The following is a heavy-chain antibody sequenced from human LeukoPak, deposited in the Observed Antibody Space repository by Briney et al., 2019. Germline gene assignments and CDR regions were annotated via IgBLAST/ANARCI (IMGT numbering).Heavy chain of an antibody. CDR1: GFTFSSYA. CDR2: ISSNGGST. Sequence: GGSLRLSCAASGFTFSSYAMHWVRQAPGKGLEYVSAISSNGGSTYYANSVKGRFTISRDNAKNSLYVQMNSLRAEDTAVYYCASLYDTIGYPRGPDYSGQGTLVTVSS. J-gene: IGHJ4*02. V-gene: IGHV3-64*01. CDR3: ASLYDTIGYPRGPDY. D-gene: IGHD3-22*01.